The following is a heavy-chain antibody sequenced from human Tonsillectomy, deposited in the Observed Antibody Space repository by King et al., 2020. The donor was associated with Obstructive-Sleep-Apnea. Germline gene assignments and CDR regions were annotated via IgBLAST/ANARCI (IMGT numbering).Heavy chain of an antibody. CDR3: ATGASWGGACSLDY. J-gene: IGHJ4*02. D-gene: IGHD2-21*02. Sequence: VQLVQSGAQVKKPGESLRISCQGSGYNFAIYWITWVRQVPGKGLEWGGRIDATDSYTNYSPSFQGHVTMSVDKSIATAYLQWSSLKASDTAIYYCATGASWGGACSLDYWGQGTLVTVSS. CDR1: GYNFAIYW. V-gene: IGHV5-10-1*01. CDR2: IDATDSYT.